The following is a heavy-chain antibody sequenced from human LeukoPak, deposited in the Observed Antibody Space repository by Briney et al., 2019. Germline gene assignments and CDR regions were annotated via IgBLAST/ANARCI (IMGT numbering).Heavy chain of an antibody. V-gene: IGHV3-23*01. Sequence: QPGGSLRLSCAASGFTFSSCVVSWVRQAPGKGLEWVSAISGSGGSTYYADSVKGRFTISRDNSKNTLYLQMNSLRAEDTAVYYCAKGGRTTIFGVVITHFDYWGQGTLVTVSS. J-gene: IGHJ4*02. CDR1: GFTFSSCV. CDR2: ISGSGGST. CDR3: AKGGRTTIFGVVITHFDY. D-gene: IGHD3-3*01.